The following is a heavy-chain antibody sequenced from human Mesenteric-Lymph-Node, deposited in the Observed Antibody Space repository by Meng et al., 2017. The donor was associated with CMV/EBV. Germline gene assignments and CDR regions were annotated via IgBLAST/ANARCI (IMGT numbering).Heavy chain of an antibody. CDR2: ISGTGSTI. CDR1: GFTFSDYY. Sequence: GESLKISCAASGFTFSDYYMSWIRQAPGKGLEWVSYISGTGSTIYYADSVKGRFTISRDNSKNTLYLQMNSLRAEDTAVYYCARDGGYYDSSGYYFIRYYFDYWGQGTLVTVSS. CDR3: ARDGGYYDSSGYYFIRYYFDY. J-gene: IGHJ4*02. D-gene: IGHD3-22*01. V-gene: IGHV3-11*04.